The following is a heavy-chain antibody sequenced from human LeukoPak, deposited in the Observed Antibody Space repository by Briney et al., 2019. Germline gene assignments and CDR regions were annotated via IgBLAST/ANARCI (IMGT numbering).Heavy chain of an antibody. CDR3: ARAVDSYDILTGYYDY. V-gene: IGHV5-51*01. CDR1: GYSFTSYW. D-gene: IGHD3-9*01. CDR2: IYPGDSDT. J-gene: IGHJ4*02. Sequence: GESLKISCKGSGYSFTSYWIGWVRQMPGKGLEWMGIIYPGDSDTRYSPSSQGQVTISADKSISTAYLQWSSLKASDTAMYYCARAVDSYDILTGYYDYWGQGTLVTVSS.